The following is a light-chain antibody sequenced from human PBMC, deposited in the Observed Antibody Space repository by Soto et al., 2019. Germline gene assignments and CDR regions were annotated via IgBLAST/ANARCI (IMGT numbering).Light chain of an antibody. CDR2: AVT. CDR3: CSYAGSHTWV. J-gene: IGLJ2*01. Sequence: QSALTQPRSVSGSTGQSVANSCTGTSSDVGIYNYVSWYQQHPGKAPKVIISAVTVRPSGVPDRLSGSKSGYTASLTISGLQAEDEADYYCCSYAGSHTWVFGGGTKLTVL. CDR1: SSDVGIYNY. V-gene: IGLV2-11*01.